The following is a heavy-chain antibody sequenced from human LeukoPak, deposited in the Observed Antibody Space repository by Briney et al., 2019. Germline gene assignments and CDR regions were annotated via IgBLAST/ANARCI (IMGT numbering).Heavy chain of an antibody. CDR2: ISTYNGNT. CDR3: ARDAGSGSSDY. Sequence: ASVKVSCKASGYTFTSYGTSWVRQAPGQGLEWMGWISTYNGNTNYAQILQGRVTMTTDTSTSTGYMELRSLRSDDTAVYYCARDAGSGSSDYWGQGTLVTVSS. J-gene: IGHJ4*02. CDR1: GYTFTSYG. D-gene: IGHD3-10*01. V-gene: IGHV1-18*01.